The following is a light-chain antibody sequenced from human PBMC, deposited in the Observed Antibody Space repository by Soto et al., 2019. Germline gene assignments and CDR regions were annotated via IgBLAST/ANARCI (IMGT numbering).Light chain of an antibody. CDR1: QSVTSR. CDR2: EAS. Sequence: DIQMTQSPSTLSASVGDRVTITCRASQSVTSRLAWYQQKPGKAPKLLIHEASSLESGVPSRFSGSGSGTEYTLTISSLQPDEFATYYCQQYTSYSPYTFGQGTNLEIK. J-gene: IGKJ2*01. V-gene: IGKV1-5*03. CDR3: QQYTSYSPYT.